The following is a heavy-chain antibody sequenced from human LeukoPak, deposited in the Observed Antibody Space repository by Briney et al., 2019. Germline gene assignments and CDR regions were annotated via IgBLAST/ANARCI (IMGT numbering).Heavy chain of an antibody. CDR2: IRYDGSNK. J-gene: IGHJ6*03. V-gene: IGHV3-30*02. Sequence: GGSLRLSCAASGFTFSSYGMHWVRQAPGRGLEWVAFIRYDGSNKYYADSVKGRFTISRDNSKNTLYLQMNSLRAEGTAVYYCAKGARYYPYYYYYYMDVWGKGATVTISS. D-gene: IGHD3-10*01. CDR3: AKGARYYPYYYYYYMDV. CDR1: GFTFSSYG.